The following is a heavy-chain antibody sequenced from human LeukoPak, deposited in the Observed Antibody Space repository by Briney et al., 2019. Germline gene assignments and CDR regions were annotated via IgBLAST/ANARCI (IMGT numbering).Heavy chain of an antibody. V-gene: IGHV1-2*02. CDR2: INPNSGGT. Sequence: ASVKVSCKASGYSFTAYYMHWVRQAPGQGLEWMGWINPNSGGTNYAQKFQGRVTMTRDTSITTAYMEMSRLKSDDTAVYYCARDPEWFGVDYWGQGTLVTVSS. CDR1: GYSFTAYY. J-gene: IGHJ4*02. D-gene: IGHD3-10*01. CDR3: ARDPEWFGVDY.